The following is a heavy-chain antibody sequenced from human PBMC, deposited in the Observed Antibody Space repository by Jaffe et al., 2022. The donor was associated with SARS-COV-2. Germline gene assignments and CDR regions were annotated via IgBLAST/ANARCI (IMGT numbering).Heavy chain of an antibody. J-gene: IGHJ1*01. CDR2: ITGSGETT. D-gene: IGHD1-26*01. V-gene: IGHV3-23*04. CDR3: AQEAGTYTS. Sequence: EVQLVESGGGLVQPGGSLRLSCAASGFSFNSYVMSWVRQTPGKGLEWVSSITGSGETTFYADSVKGRFTISRDNSKDTLDLLMSSLRGDDTAIYYCAQEAGTYTSWGQGTLVTVSS. CDR1: GFSFNSYV.